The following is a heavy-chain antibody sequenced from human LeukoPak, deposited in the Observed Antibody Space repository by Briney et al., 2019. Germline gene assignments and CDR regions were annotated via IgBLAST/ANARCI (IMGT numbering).Heavy chain of an antibody. J-gene: IGHJ5*02. CDR3: ARHYGP. V-gene: IGHV4-39*01. Sequence: PSETLSLTCAVSGGSISSNWWSWVRQPPGKGLEWIGSIYHSGSTYYNPSLKSRVTISVDTSRNQFSLNLSSVTAADTAVYYCARHYGPWGQGTLVAVSS. D-gene: IGHD4-17*01. CDR1: GGSISSNW. CDR2: IYHSGST.